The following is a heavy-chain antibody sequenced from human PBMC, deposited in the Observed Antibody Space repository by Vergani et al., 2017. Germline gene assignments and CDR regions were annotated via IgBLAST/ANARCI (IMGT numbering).Heavy chain of an antibody. Sequence: QVQLQESGPGLVKPSETLSLTCTVSGGSISSYYWSWIRQPAGKGLEWIGRIYTSGSTNYNPSLKSRVTMSVDTSKNQFSLKLSSVTAADTAVYYCARDSWYCSGGRCSPREAFDIWGQGTMVTVSS. CDR1: GGSISSYY. D-gene: IGHD2-15*01. J-gene: IGHJ3*02. CDR3: ARDSWYCSGGRCSPREAFDI. CDR2: IYTSGST. V-gene: IGHV4-4*07.